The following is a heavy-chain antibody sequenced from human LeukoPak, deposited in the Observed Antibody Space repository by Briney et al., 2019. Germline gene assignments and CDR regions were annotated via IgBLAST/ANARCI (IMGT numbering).Heavy chain of an antibody. D-gene: IGHD3-16*02. Sequence: PSEPLSLTCGVHGGSFSGSLWNWIRKTPGKGLEWIGEINHSGDTKYSPSLYSRVSPSLHTSTNQSSLSLGSVTAADTAVYYCATGSRRYLIDPWGQGTLVTVSS. CDR3: ATGSRRYLIDP. CDR1: GGSFSGSL. J-gene: IGHJ5*02. V-gene: IGHV4-34*01. CDR2: INHSGDT.